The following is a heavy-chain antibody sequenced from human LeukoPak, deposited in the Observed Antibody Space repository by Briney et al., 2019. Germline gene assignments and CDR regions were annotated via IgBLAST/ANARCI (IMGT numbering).Heavy chain of an antibody. D-gene: IGHD6-19*01. Sequence: GGSLRLSCAASGFTFSSYAMHWVRQAPGKGLEWVAVISYDGSNKYYADSVKGRFTISRDNSKNTLYLQMNSLRAEDTAVYYCARDLAEYSSGWYVDYWGQGTLVTVSS. CDR2: ISYDGSNK. J-gene: IGHJ4*02. V-gene: IGHV3-30-3*01. CDR1: GFTFSSYA. CDR3: ARDLAEYSSGWYVDY.